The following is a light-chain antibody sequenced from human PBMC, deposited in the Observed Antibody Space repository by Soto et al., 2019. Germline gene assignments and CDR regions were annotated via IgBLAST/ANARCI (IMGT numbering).Light chain of an antibody. CDR3: QQYNSYSRYT. J-gene: IGKJ2*01. Sequence: IQLTQSPSSLSASVGDRVTITCRASQGISSNLAWYQQKPGKAPNLLIYAASTLQSGVPSRFSGSGSGTDFTLTISSLQPEDFATYYCQQYNSYSRYTFGQGTKLEIK. CDR2: AAS. V-gene: IGKV1-9*01. CDR1: QGISSN.